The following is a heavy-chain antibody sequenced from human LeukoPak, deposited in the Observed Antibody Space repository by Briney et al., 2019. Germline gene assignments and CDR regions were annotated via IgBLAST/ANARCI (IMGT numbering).Heavy chain of an antibody. Sequence: PGGSLRLSCAASGFTFSSYAMSWVRQAPGKGLEWVSAISGRGGSTYYADSVKGRFTISRDNSKNTLYLQMDSLRAEDTAVYYCAKFTETYYGYFDYWGQGTLVTVSS. J-gene: IGHJ4*02. D-gene: IGHD3-3*01. CDR1: GFTFSSYA. CDR3: AKFTETYYGYFDY. V-gene: IGHV3-23*01. CDR2: ISGRGGST.